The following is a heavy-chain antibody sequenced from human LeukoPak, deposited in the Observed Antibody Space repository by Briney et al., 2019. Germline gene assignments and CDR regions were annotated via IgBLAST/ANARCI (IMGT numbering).Heavy chain of an antibody. J-gene: IGHJ5*02. CDR2: INHSGST. CDR3: ARGGYSNWFDP. Sequence: SETLSLTCAVYGGSFSGYYWSWIRQPPGKGLEWIGEINHSGSTNYNPSLKSRVTISVDTSKNQFSLKLSSVTAADTAVYYCARGGYSNWFDPWGQGTLVTVSS. D-gene: IGHD2-21*01. CDR1: GGSFSGYY. V-gene: IGHV4-34*01.